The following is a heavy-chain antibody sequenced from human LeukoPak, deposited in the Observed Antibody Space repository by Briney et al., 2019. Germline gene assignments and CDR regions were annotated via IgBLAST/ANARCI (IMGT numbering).Heavy chain of an antibody. CDR3: ARGGTYDI. Sequence: PGGSLRLSCAASGFSFSSYAMTWVRQAPGKGLEWVANIKQDGSQKNYVDSVKGRFTISRDNAKKSLYLQMNSLRGEDTAVYFCARGGTYDIWGQGTRVTVSS. CDR2: IKQDGSQK. V-gene: IGHV3-7*01. CDR1: GFSFSSYA. J-gene: IGHJ3*02.